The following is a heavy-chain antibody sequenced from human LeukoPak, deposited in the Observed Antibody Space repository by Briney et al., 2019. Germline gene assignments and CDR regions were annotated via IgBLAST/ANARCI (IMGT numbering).Heavy chain of an antibody. Sequence: SETLSLTCTVSGASISSSYCTWIRQPAGEGLEWIGRISTGGSTTYNPSFKSRVTMSVDMYKNQFSLKLTSVTAADTAVYYCARDQTYYVSSGYYYVTYLQHWGQGILVTVSS. D-gene: IGHD3-22*01. V-gene: IGHV4-4*07. CDR1: GASISSSY. CDR3: ARDQTYYVSSGYYYVTYLQH. J-gene: IGHJ1*01. CDR2: ISTGGST.